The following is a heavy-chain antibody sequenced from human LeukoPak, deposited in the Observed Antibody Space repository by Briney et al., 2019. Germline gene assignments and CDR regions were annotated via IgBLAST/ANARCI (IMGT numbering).Heavy chain of an antibody. CDR2: ISGSGGST. Sequence: GGSLRLSCAASGFTFSSYAMSWVRQAPGEGLEWVSGISGSGGSTYYADSVKGRLTISRDNSKNTLYLQMDSLRAEDTAVYYCAKVGIRISLIVVVFTTADDWYFDLWGRGTLVTVSS. D-gene: IGHD3-22*01. CDR1: GFTFSSYA. J-gene: IGHJ2*01. V-gene: IGHV3-23*01. CDR3: AKVGIRISLIVVVFTTADDWYFDL.